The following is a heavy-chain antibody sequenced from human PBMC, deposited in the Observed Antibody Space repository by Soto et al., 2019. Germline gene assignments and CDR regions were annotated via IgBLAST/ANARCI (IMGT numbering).Heavy chain of an antibody. J-gene: IGHJ4*02. D-gene: IGHD2-15*01. CDR2: IYYSGST. CDR3: ARGSVVAATLFDY. CDR1: GGSISSGGYY. Sequence: QVQLQESGPGLVKPSQTLSLSCTVSGGSISSGGYYWSWIRQHPGKGLEWIGYIYYSGSTYYNPSLKSRVTISVDTSKNQFSLKLSSVTAADTAVYYCARGSVVAATLFDYWGQGTLVTVSS. V-gene: IGHV4-31*03.